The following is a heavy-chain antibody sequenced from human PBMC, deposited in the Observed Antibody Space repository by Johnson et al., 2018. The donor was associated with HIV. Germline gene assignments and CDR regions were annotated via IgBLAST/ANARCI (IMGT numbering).Heavy chain of an antibody. J-gene: IGHJ3*02. CDR1: GITVNTNY. CDR3: ARGLAMGHDAFDI. CDR2: IFSVGNT. Sequence: EVQLVESGGRLVQPGRSLRLSCAASGITVNTNYMSWVRRAPGKGLEWVSVIFSVGNTYYADSVKGLFTISRDNSKNTLYLQMNNLRAEDTAVYYWARGLAMGHDAFDIWGQGTMVTVSS. V-gene: IGHV3-66*01. D-gene: IGHD1-26*01.